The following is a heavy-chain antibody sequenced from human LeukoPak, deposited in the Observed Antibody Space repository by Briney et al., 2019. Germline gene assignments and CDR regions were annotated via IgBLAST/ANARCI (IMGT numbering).Heavy chain of an antibody. CDR2: ISGSGGST. V-gene: IGHV3-23*01. CDR1: GFTFSTYG. CDR3: AKSPSIVATPYYFDY. Sequence: PGGSLRLSCVASGFTFSTYGMSWVRQAPGKGLEWVSAISGSGGSTYYADSVKGRFTISRDNSKNTLYLQMNSLRAEDTAVYYCAKSPSIVATPYYFDYWGQGTLVTVSS. J-gene: IGHJ4*02. D-gene: IGHD6-25*01.